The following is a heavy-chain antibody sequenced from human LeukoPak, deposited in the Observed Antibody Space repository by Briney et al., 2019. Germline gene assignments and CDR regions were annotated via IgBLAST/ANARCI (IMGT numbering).Heavy chain of an antibody. V-gene: IGHV4-31*03. J-gene: IGHJ4*02. CDR1: GGSISSGGYY. CDR2: IYYSGST. Sequence: PSQTLSLTCTVSGGSISSGGYYWSWIRQHPGKGLEWIGYIYYSGSTNYNPSLKSRVTISVDTSKNQFSLELSSVTAADTAVYYCARDRDYYDSSGHSETYFDYWGQGTLVTVSS. CDR3: ARDRDYYDSSGHSETYFDY. D-gene: IGHD3-22*01.